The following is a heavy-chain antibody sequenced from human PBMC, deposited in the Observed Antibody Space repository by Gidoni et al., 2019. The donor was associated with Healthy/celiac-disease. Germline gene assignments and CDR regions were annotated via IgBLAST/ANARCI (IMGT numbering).Heavy chain of an antibody. CDR2: INAGNGNT. J-gene: IGHJ3*02. CDR3: AREGGTMVRGALDAFDI. CDR1: GYTFTSYA. Sequence: QVQLVQSGAEVKKPGASVKVSCKASGYTFTSYAMHWVRQAPGQRLEWMGWINAGNGNTKYSQKFQGRVTITRDTSASTAYMELSSLRSEDTAVYYCAREGGTMVRGALDAFDIWGQGTMVTVSS. V-gene: IGHV1-3*01. D-gene: IGHD3-10*01.